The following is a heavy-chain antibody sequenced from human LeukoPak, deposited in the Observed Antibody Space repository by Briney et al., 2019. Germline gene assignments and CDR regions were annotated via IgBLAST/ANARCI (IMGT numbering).Heavy chain of an antibody. Sequence: ASVKVSCKASGYTFTSYDINWVRQATGQGLEWMGWMNPNSGNTGYAQKFQGRVTMTRNTSISTAYMELSSLRSEDTAVCYCARVSSMVRGVIYYYYYMDVWGKGTTVTVSS. CDR2: MNPNSGNT. CDR3: ARVSSMVRGVIYYYYYMDV. D-gene: IGHD3-10*01. CDR1: GYTFTSYD. J-gene: IGHJ6*03. V-gene: IGHV1-8*01.